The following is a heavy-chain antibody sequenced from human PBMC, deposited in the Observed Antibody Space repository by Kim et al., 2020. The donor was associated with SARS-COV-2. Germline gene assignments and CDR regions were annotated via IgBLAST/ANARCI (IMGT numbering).Heavy chain of an antibody. J-gene: IGHJ4*02. D-gene: IGHD3-10*01. CDR2: IYYSGST. CDR1: GGSISSYY. CDR3: ARGLWFGESYFDY. V-gene: IGHV4-59*01. Sequence: SETLSLTCTVSGGSISSYYWSWIRQPPGKGLEWIGYIYYSGSTNYNPSLKSRVTISVDTSKNQFSLKLSSVTAADTAVYYCARGLWFGESYFDYWGQGTLVTVSS.